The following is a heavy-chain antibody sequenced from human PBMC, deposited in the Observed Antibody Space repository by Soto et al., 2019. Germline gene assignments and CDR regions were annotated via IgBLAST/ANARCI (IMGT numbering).Heavy chain of an antibody. CDR2: IYDNGNT. CDR3: ARVDSSGWGRLDY. CDR1: GGSIRGYY. D-gene: IGHD6-19*01. J-gene: IGHJ4*02. Sequence: SETLSLTCSVSGGSIRGYYWSWIRQPPGKGLEWLGFIYDNGNTKYNPSLKSRVTMSVDTSKNQFSLKLSSVTAADTAVYYCARVDSSGWGRLDYWGQGTLVTVSS. V-gene: IGHV4-59*08.